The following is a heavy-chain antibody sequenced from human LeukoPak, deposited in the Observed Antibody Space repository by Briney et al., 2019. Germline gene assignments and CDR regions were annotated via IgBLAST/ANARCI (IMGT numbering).Heavy chain of an antibody. CDR1: GASINSYY. V-gene: IGHV4-4*07. D-gene: IGHD3-22*01. CDR3: ARGSFYYRNDYFAFGFNI. Sequence: SETLSLTCTVSGASINSYYWSWIRQPAGKGLEWIGRIYTSGITNYNPSPKSRVTITVNTSKNQFSLKLSSGTAADAAAYYYARGSFYYRNDYFAFGFNIWGHGTMVTVSS. J-gene: IGHJ3*02. CDR2: IYTSGIT.